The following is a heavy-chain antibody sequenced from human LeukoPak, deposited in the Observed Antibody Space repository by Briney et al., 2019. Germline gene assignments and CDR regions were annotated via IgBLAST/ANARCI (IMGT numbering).Heavy chain of an antibody. V-gene: IGHV4-39*07. J-gene: IGHJ5*02. D-gene: IGHD5-18*01. CDR3: ARDSGDRGYSYGYWFDP. CDR1: GGSISSSSYY. CDR2: IYYSWST. Sequence: SETLSLTCTVSGGSISSSSYYWGWIRQPPGKGLEWIGSIYYSWSTYYNPPLKSRVTISVDTSKNQFSLKLSSVTAADTAVYYCARDSGDRGYSYGYWFDPWGQGTLVTVSS.